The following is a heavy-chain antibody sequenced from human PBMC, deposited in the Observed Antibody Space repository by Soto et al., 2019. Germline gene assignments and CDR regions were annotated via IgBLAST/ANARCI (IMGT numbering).Heavy chain of an antibody. J-gene: IGHJ6*02. D-gene: IGHD3-10*01. CDR1: GFTFSNAW. V-gene: IGHV3-15*07. CDR3: TTDRYYYGSGSPNTYYYYYYGMDV. Sequence: PGGSLRLSCAASGFTFSNAWMNWVRQAPGKGLEWVGRIKSKTDGGTTDYAAPVKGRFTISRDDSKNTLYPQMNSLKTEDTAVYYCTTDRYYYGSGSPNTYYYYYYGMDVWGQGTTVTVSS. CDR2: IKSKTDGGTT.